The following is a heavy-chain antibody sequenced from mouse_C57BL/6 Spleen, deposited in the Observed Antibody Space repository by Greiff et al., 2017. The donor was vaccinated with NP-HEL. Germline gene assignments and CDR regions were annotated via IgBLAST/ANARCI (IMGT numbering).Heavy chain of an antibody. Sequence: EVQLVESGGGLVKPGGSLKLSCAASGFTFSSYTMSWVRQTPEKRLEWVATISGGGGNTYYPDSVKGRFTISRDNAKNTLYLQMSSLRSEDTALYYCARDLVYYAMDYWGQGTSVTVSS. CDR3: ARDLVYYAMDY. CDR2: ISGGGGNT. CDR1: GFTFSSYT. J-gene: IGHJ4*01. V-gene: IGHV5-9*01.